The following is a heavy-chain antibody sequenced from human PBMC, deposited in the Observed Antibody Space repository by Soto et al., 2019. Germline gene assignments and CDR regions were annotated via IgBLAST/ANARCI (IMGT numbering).Heavy chain of an antibody. Sequence: VQLVESGGGVVQPGRSLRLSCAASGFTFSSYGMHWVRQAPGKGLEWVAVIWYDGSNKYYADSVKGRFTISRDNSKNTLYLQMNSLRAEDTAVYYCARDRRDYGDGDWFDPWGQGTLVTVSS. D-gene: IGHD4-17*01. CDR2: IWYDGSNK. CDR3: ARDRRDYGDGDWFDP. J-gene: IGHJ5*02. V-gene: IGHV3-33*01. CDR1: GFTFSSYG.